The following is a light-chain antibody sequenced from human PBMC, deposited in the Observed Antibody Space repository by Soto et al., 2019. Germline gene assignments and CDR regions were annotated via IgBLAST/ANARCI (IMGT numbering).Light chain of an antibody. CDR2: GAS. CDR1: QSVSSNY. Sequence: EIVLTQSPGTLSLSPGERATLSCRASQSVSSNYLAWYQQKPGQAPRLLIYGASSRATGIPDRFSGSGSGTDFTLTISRLEPEDFAVYSCQQYGSLPYTFGQGTKLEIK. V-gene: IGKV3-20*01. CDR3: QQYGSLPYT. J-gene: IGKJ2*01.